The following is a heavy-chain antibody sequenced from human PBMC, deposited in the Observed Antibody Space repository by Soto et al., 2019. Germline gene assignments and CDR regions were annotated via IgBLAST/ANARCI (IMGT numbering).Heavy chain of an antibody. J-gene: IGHJ6*02. Sequence: SVKVSCKASGFTFTSSAVQWVRQARGQRLEWIGWIVVGSGNTNYAQKFQERVTITRDMPTSTAYMELSSLRSEDTAVYYCAAEGAAALYYYYGMDVWGQGTTVTVSS. CDR1: GFTFTSSA. CDR3: AAEGAAALYYYYGMDV. V-gene: IGHV1-58*01. CDR2: IVVGSGNT. D-gene: IGHD6-13*01.